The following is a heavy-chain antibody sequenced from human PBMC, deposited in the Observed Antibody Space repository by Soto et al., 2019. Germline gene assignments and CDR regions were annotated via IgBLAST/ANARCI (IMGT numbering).Heavy chain of an antibody. CDR1: GDSISGGAYY. V-gene: IGHV4-31*02. Sequence: PSETLSLTCTVSGDSISGGAYYWSWIRQHTGKGLEWIGYVYSSGSAEYNPSLKSRVTISVDTSKNQYSLRVNSVTAADTAVYYCARGLAEWSNDYWGQGTLVTVSS. D-gene: IGHD2-8*01. CDR3: ARGLAEWSNDY. CDR2: VYSSGSA. J-gene: IGHJ4*01.